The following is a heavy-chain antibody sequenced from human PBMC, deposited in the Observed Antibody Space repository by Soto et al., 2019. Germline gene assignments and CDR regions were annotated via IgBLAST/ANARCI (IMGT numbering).Heavy chain of an antibody. Sequence: ASVKVSCKASGYTFTDYGISWVRQAPGRGLQWMGWISGYNGNTIYAQNLQGRVTLTTDTSTNTVYMELSSLRSDDTAVYYCARDHFVVAPAETPAWFGPWGQGTLVTVSS. J-gene: IGHJ5*02. CDR1: GYTFTDYG. CDR3: ARDHFVVAPAETPAWFGP. D-gene: IGHD2-2*01. V-gene: IGHV1-18*04. CDR2: ISGYNGNT.